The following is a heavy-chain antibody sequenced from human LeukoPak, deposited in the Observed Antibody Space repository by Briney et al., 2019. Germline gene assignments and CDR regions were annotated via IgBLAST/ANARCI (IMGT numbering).Heavy chain of an antibody. Sequence: GGSLRLSCAASGFTFSISSMNWVRQAPGKGLEWLSSIGGSSSSLYYAESVKGRFIISRDNARNSLYLQMNSVRAEDTAVYYCAKEAGQDYGALDAFDVWGQGTMVTVPS. D-gene: IGHD4-17*01. J-gene: IGHJ3*01. V-gene: IGHV3-21*01. CDR3: AKEAGQDYGALDAFDV. CDR1: GFTFSISS. CDR2: IGGSSSSL.